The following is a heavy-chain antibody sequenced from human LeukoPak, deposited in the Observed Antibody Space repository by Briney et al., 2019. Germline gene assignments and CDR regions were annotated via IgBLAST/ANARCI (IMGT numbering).Heavy chain of an antibody. Sequence: GGSLRLSCAASGFTFSNARMSWVRQAPGKGLEWIGRIKSKTDGETIDYAAPVKGRFTISRDDSKNTLYLQVISLKTEDTAVYYCWSYFDASGPTSSDYWGQGTLVTVSS. CDR2: IKSKTDGETI. V-gene: IGHV3-15*01. CDR3: WSYFDASGPTSSDY. D-gene: IGHD3-22*01. CDR1: GFTFSNAR. J-gene: IGHJ4*01.